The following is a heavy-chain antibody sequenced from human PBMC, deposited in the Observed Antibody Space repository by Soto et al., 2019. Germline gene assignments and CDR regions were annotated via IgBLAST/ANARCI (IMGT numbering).Heavy chain of an antibody. CDR1: GFTFSSYT. CDR2: TSFDGNSK. V-gene: IGHV3-30-3*01. J-gene: IGHJ4*02. Sequence: QVQLVESGGGVVQPGRSLRLSCAASGFTFSSYTMHWVRQTPGKGLEWVAVTSFDGNSKYYADSVRGRFTISRDNSKKQLDLQLNSLRAEDTAVYYCARDPPGGGWYGECWGQGTLVTVSS. CDR3: ARDPPGGGWYGEC. D-gene: IGHD6-19*01.